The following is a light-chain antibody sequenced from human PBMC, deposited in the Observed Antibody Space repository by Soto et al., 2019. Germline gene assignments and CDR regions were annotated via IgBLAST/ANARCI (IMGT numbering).Light chain of an antibody. CDR3: QQYYSTPPT. CDR2: WAS. V-gene: IGKV4-1*01. Sequence: DIVMTQSPDSLAVSLGETATINCKSSRSVLYSSNSKNYLAWYQHKPGQPPKLLIYWASTRESGVPGRFSGSGSGTDFTLTISSLQAEDVAVYYCQQYYSTPPTFGQGTKLELK. J-gene: IGKJ2*01. CDR1: RSVLYSSNSKNY.